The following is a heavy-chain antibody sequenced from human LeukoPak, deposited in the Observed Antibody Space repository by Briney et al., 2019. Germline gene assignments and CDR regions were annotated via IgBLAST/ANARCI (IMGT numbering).Heavy chain of an antibody. CDR2: MSSDSSFI. V-gene: IGHV3-21*05. CDR1: GFTFRSYA. CDR3: ARGEVATTYYYGMDV. Sequence: PGGSLRLSCVASGFTFRSYAMNWVRQGAGKGLGWVSYMSSDSSFIHYADSVKGRFTISRDNAKNSLFLQMDSPRADDTAVYYCARGEVATTYYYGMDVWGQGTTVTVSS. J-gene: IGHJ6*02. D-gene: IGHD5-12*01.